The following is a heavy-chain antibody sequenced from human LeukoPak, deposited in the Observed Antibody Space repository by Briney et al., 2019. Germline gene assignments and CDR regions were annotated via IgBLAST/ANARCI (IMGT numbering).Heavy chain of an antibody. V-gene: IGHV1-46*01. CDR3: ARDQGSSGWYSTYYYYYMDV. D-gene: IGHD6-19*01. Sequence: ASVKVSCKASGYTFTSYYMHWVRQAPGQGLEWMGIINPSGGSTSYAQKFQGRVTMTRDMSTSTVYMELSSLRSEDTAVYYCARDQGSSGWYSTYYYYYMDVWGKGTTVTVSS. CDR1: GYTFTSYY. J-gene: IGHJ6*03. CDR2: INPSGGST.